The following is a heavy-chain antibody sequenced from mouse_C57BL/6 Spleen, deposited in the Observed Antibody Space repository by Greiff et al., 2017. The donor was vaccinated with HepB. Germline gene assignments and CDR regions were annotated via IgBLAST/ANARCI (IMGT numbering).Heavy chain of an antibody. CDR3: ARRATVDDDY. CDR2: IHPKSGST. J-gene: IGHJ2*01. D-gene: IGHD1-1*01. Sequence: QVQLQQPGAELVKPGASVKSSCKASGYTFTSYWMHWVKQRPGQGLEWIGMIHPKSGSTNYNEKFKSKATLTVDKSSSTAYMQLSSLTSEDSAVYYWARRATVDDDYWGQGTTLTVSS. V-gene: IGHV1-64*01. CDR1: GYTFTSYW.